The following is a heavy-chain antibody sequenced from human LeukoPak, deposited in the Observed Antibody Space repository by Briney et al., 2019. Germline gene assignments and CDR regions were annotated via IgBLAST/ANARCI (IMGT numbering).Heavy chain of an antibody. D-gene: IGHD6-13*01. CDR1: GGSISSGYYY. CDR3: ARVPSSSWYEFDDGENWIDT. Sequence: SETLSLTCNVSGGSISSGYYYWNWIRQPAGKGLEWIGRIHTSGSTNHNPSLKSRVTISIDTSKNQFSLKLNSVTAADTAVYYCARVPSSSWYEFDDGENWIDTWGQGTLVTVSS. CDR2: IHTSGST. J-gene: IGHJ5*02. V-gene: IGHV4-61*02.